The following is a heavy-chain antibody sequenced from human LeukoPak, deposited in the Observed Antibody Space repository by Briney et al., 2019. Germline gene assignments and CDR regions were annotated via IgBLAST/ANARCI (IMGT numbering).Heavy chain of an antibody. CDR3: ASYYYAFDI. CDR2: ISSSGSTI. D-gene: IGHD3-10*01. CDR1: GFTFSDYY. V-gene: IGHV3-11*04. J-gene: IGHJ3*02. Sequence: GGSLRLSCAASGFTFSDYYMSWIRQAPGKGLEWVSYISSSGSTIYNADSVKGRFTISRDNSKNTLYLQMNSLRAEDTAVYYCASYYYAFDIWGQGTMVTVSS.